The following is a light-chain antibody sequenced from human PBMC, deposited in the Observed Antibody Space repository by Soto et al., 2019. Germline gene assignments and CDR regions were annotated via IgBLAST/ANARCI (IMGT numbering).Light chain of an antibody. CDR3: QQYGSSPRT. Sequence: EIVMTQSPATLSVSPGETATLSCRASQSVRNNLAWYQQKPGQAPNLLFFAASTRATGVPARFSGSGSGTDFTLTITRLEPEDFAVYYCQQYGSSPRTFGQGTRLEIK. J-gene: IGKJ5*01. V-gene: IGKV3-15*01. CDR1: QSVRNN. CDR2: AAS.